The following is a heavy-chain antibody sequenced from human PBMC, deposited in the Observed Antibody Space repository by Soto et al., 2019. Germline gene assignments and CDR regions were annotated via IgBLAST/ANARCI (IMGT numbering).Heavy chain of an antibody. V-gene: IGHV3-7*01. CDR2: INRDGSAK. D-gene: IGHD4-4*01. Sequence: EVQLVESGGGLVQPGGSLRLSCAASEFTFSSYWMSWVRQAPGKGLEWVANINRDGSAKYYVDFVKGRFTISRDNAKNSLYLQMNSLRAEDTAVYYCAYNSDYACWFDPWGQGTLVTVSS. CDR3: AYNSDYACWFDP. J-gene: IGHJ5*02. CDR1: EFTFSSYW.